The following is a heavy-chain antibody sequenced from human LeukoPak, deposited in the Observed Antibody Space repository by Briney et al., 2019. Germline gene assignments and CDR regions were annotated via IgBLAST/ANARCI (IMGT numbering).Heavy chain of an antibody. J-gene: IGHJ4*02. Sequence: PSETLSLTCTVSGGSISSSSYYWGWIRQPPGKGLEWIGSIYYSGSTYYNPSLKSRVTISVDTSKNQFSLKLSSVTAADTAVYYCAKLLFGGRPDYWGQGTLVTVSS. V-gene: IGHV4-39*01. CDR2: IYYSGST. CDR1: GGSISSSSYY. CDR3: AKLLFGGRPDY. D-gene: IGHD3-10*02.